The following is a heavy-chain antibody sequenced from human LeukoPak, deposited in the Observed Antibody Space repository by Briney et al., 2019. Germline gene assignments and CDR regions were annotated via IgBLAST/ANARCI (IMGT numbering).Heavy chain of an antibody. J-gene: IGHJ6*02. V-gene: IGHV3-7*02. CDR2: IKQDGSEK. CDR3: MMSLTAHYYYGMDV. CDR1: GFTFSTYW. Sequence: GGSLRLSCAASGFTFSTYWMSWVRQAPGKGLVWVANIKQDGSEKYYVDSVKGRFTISRDNAKNSLFLQMNNLRADDTAVYHCMMSLTAHYYYGMDVWGQGTTVTVSS. D-gene: IGHD2-21*02.